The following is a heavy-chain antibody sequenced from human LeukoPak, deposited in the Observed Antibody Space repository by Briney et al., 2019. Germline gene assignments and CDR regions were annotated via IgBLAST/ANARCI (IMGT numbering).Heavy chain of an antibody. D-gene: IGHD3-16*02. J-gene: IGHJ4*02. V-gene: IGHV1-18*04. CDR1: GYTFTGYY. CDR3: ARAMITFGGVIVLDY. CDR2: ISAYNGNT. Sequence: ASVKVSCKASGYTFTGYYMHWVRQAPGQGLEWMGWISAYNGNTNYAQKLQGRVTMTTDTSTSTAYMELRSLRSDDTAVYYCARAMITFGGVIVLDYWGQGTLVTVSS.